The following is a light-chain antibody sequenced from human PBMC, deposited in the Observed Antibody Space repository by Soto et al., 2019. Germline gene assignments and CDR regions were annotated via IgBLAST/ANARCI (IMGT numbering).Light chain of an antibody. CDR1: QSVGTS. CDR3: QQYNDWPPYT. CDR2: DAS. Sequence: EIVMTQSPATLSVSPGERATLSCRASQSVGTSLAWYQQKPGQPPRLLIYDASTRATGIPARFSGSASGTEFTLTISSLQSEDFAVYYCQQYNDWPPYTFGQGTKLEIK. V-gene: IGKV3-15*01. J-gene: IGKJ2*01.